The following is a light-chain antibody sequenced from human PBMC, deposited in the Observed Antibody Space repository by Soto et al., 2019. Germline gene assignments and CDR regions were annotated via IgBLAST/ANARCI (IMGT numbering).Light chain of an antibody. Sequence: DIVMTQSPDSLAVSLGERATINCKSSQSLLYSSNNKNFLAWYQQKPGQPPKLLFYWASTRQSGVPDRFSGSGSGTNFTLTITCVQAEDVAVYYCQQYYSSLAITSGQGTRLEIK. CDR2: WAS. CDR1: QSLLYSSNNKNF. CDR3: QQYYSSLAIT. V-gene: IGKV4-1*01. J-gene: IGKJ5*01.